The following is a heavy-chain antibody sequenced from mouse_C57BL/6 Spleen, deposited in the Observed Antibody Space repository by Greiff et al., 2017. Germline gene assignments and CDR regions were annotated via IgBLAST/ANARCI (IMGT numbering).Heavy chain of an antibody. CDR1: GYTFTSYW. V-gene: IGHV1-59*01. D-gene: IGHD4-1*01. J-gene: IGHJ3*01. CDR3: SRWTGTPAY. Sequence: QVQLQQPGAELVRPGTSVKLSCKASGYTFTSYWMHWVKQRPGQGLEWIGVIDPSDSYTNYNQKFKGKATLTVDTSSSTAYMQLSSLTSEDSAVYYCSRWTGTPAYWGQGTLVTVSA. CDR2: IDPSDSYT.